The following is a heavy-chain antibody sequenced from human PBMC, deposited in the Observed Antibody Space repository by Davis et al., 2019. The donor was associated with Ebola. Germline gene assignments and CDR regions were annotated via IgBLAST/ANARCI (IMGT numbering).Heavy chain of an antibody. CDR3: ARELRYGDYVV. V-gene: IGHV3-9*01. D-gene: IGHD4-17*01. CDR2: ISWNSGSI. Sequence: SLKISCAASGFTFDDYAMHWVRQAPGKGLEWVSGISWNSGSIGYADSVKGRFTISRDNSKNTLYLQMNSLRAEDTAVYYCARELRYGDYVVWGQGTLVTVSS. J-gene: IGHJ4*02. CDR1: GFTFDDYA.